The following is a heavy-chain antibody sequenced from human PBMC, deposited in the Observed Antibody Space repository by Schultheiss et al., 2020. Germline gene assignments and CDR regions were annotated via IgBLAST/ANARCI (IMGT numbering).Heavy chain of an antibody. CDR2: ISGSGGST. CDR3: ARADSRSWYGIGAFHI. D-gene: IGHD6-13*01. CDR1: GFTFSSYA. V-gene: IGHV3-23*01. J-gene: IGHJ3*02. Sequence: GESLKISCAASGFTFSSYAMSWVRQAPGKGLEWVSAISGSGGSTYYADSVKGRFTISRDNSKNTLYLQMNSLRAEDTAVYYCARADSRSWYGIGAFHIWGQGTMVTVSS.